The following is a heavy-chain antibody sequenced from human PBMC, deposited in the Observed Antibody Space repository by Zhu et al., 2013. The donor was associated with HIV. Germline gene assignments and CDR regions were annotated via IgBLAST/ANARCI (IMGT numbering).Heavy chain of an antibody. D-gene: IGHD3-16*01. CDR3: ARVSYYDNSVALT. Sequence: QVQLQESGPGLVKPSGTLSLTCAISGGSISSSNWWNWVRQPPGKGLEWIGEIFHSGRTNYNPSLKSRVTISVDTSKSQFSLILNSVTAADTAVYYCARVSYYDNSVALTWGQGTLVTVSS. CDR2: IFHSGRT. J-gene: IGHJ5*02. CDR1: GGSISSSNW. V-gene: IGHV4-4*02.